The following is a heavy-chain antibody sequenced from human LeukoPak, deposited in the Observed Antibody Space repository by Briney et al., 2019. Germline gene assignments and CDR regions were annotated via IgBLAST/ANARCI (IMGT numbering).Heavy chain of an antibody. V-gene: IGHV1-46*01. CDR2: INPSGGST. Sequence: GASVKVSCKASGYTFTSYYMHWVRQAPGQGLEWMGIINPSGGSTTYAQKFQGRVTMTRDTSTSTAYMELSSLRSEDTAVYYCARGAQSPRGRFDPWGQGTLVTVSS. CDR1: GYTFTSYY. D-gene: IGHD3-16*01. CDR3: ARGAQSPRGRFDP. J-gene: IGHJ5*02.